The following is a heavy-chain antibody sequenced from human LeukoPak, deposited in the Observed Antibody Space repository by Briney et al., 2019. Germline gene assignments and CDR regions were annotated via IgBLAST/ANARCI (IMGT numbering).Heavy chain of an antibody. CDR3: AKGGYGGNSLGYFQH. CDR1: GGTFSGYA. V-gene: IGHV1-69*05. J-gene: IGHJ1*01. CDR2: IIPIFGTA. Sequence: SVKVSCKASGGTFSGYAISWVRQAPGQGLEWMGGIIPIFGTANYAQKFQGRVTITTDESTSTAYMELSSLRSEDTAVYYCAKGGYGGNSLGYFQHWGQGTLVTVSS. D-gene: IGHD4-23*01.